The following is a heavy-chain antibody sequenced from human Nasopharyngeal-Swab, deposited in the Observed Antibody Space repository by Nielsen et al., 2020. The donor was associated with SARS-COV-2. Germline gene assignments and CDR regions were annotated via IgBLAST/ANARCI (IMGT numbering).Heavy chain of an antibody. Sequence: SVKVSCKASGYTFISYAISWVRQPPGQGLEWMGGIIPIFGTANYAQKFQGRVMITADESTSTAYMELSSLRSEDTAVYYYARHVSASHYYYYGMDVWGQGTTVTVSS. D-gene: IGHD5/OR15-5a*01. V-gene: IGHV1-69*13. CDR3: ARHVSASHYYYYGMDV. CDR2: IIPIFGTA. CDR1: GYTFISYA. J-gene: IGHJ6*02.